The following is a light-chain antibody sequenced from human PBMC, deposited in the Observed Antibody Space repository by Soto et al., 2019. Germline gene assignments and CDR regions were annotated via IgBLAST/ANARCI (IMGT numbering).Light chain of an antibody. V-gene: IGLV2-8*01. CDR2: EVT. CDR3: SSYAGSNNLV. CDR1: SSEVGGYNY. J-gene: IGLJ2*01. Sequence: QSALTQPPSASGSPGQSVTISCTGTSSEVGGYNYVSWYQQHPGKAPKLMIYEVTKRPSGVPDRFSGSKSGNTASLTVSGLQADDEADYYCSSYAGSNNLVFGGGTKVTVL.